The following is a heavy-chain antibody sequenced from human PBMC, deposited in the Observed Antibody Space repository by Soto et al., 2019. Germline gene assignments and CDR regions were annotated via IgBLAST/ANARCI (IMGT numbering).Heavy chain of an antibody. V-gene: IGHV3-74*01. D-gene: IGHD4-17*01. CDR2: INSDGSTI. CDR3: ARDRQGDGDSQLQV. J-gene: IGHJ6*02. CDR1: GFTFSSYW. Sequence: EVQLVESGGGSVQPGGSLRLSCEASGFTFSSYWMHWVRHTPGTGLVWVSRINSDGSTINYADSVKGRLTTSRDNGKNTVYLQMNSLSVEETAVYYCARDRQGDGDSQLQVWGQGTTVIVSS.